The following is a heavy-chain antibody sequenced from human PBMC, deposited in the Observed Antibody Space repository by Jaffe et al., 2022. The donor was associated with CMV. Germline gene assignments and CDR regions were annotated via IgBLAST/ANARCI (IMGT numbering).Heavy chain of an antibody. CDR1: GFTFSSYW. Sequence: EVQLVESGGGLVQPGGSLRLSCAASGFTFSSYWMTWVRQAPGKGLEWVANIKQDGSEKYYVDSVKGRFTISRDNAKNSLYLQMNSLRAEDTAVYYCARDGGHCSGGSCYDAFDIWGQGAMVTVSS. J-gene: IGHJ3*02. D-gene: IGHD2-15*01. CDR3: ARDGGHCSGGSCYDAFDI. CDR2: IKQDGSEK. V-gene: IGHV3-7*03.